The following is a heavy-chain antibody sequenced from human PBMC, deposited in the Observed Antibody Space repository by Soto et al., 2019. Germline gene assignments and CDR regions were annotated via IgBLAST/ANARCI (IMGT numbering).Heavy chain of an antibody. CDR3: ARDGDTSGYYYFDY. J-gene: IGHJ4*02. CDR2: INYSGST. V-gene: IGHV4-61*01. CDR1: GGSVSSGSYY. D-gene: IGHD3-22*01. Sequence: QVQLQESGPGLVKPSETLSLTCTVSGGSVSSGSYYWTWMRQPPGKGLEWIGYINYSGSTSYNPSLKGRFAISVDTSKKQFSLKVSSVTAADTAVYYCARDGDTSGYYYFDYWGQGTLVTVSS.